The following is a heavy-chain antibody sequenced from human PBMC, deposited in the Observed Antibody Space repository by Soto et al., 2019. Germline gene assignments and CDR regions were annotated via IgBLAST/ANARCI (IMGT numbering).Heavy chain of an antibody. CDR2: IIPIFGTA. Sequence: SVKVSCKASGYSFTNNDVSWVRQATGQGLEWMGGIIPIFGTANYAQKFQGRVTITADESTSTAYMELSSLRSEDTAVYYCARVSPPYYYDSSGSTRGHNWFDPWGQGTLVTVSS. CDR3: ARVSPPYYYDSSGSTRGHNWFDP. D-gene: IGHD3-22*01. J-gene: IGHJ5*02. V-gene: IGHV1-69*13. CDR1: GYSFTNND.